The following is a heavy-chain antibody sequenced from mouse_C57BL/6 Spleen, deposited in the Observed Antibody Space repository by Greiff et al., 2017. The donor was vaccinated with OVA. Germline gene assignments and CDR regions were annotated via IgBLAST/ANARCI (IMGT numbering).Heavy chain of an antibody. CDR3: ARYSYGSSPWFAY. CDR1: GYTFTSYW. CDR2: IDPSDSYT. Sequence: QVQLKQPGAELVMPGASVKLSCKASGYTFTSYWMHWVKQRPGQGLEWIGEIDPSDSYTNYNQKFKGKSTLTVDKSSSTAYMQLSSLTSEDSAVYYCARYSYGSSPWFAYWGQGTLVTVSA. V-gene: IGHV1-69*01. D-gene: IGHD1-1*01. J-gene: IGHJ3*01.